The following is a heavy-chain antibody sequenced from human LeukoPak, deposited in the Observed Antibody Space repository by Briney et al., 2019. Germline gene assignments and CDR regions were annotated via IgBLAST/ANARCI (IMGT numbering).Heavy chain of an antibody. CDR1: GYTFTGYY. J-gene: IGHJ4*02. D-gene: IGHD6-6*01. CDR3: ARGNPYSSYNDY. V-gene: IGHV1-2*02. CDR2: INPNSGGT. Sequence: ASVEVSCKASGYTFTGYYMHWVRQAPGQGLEWMGWINPNSGGTNYAQKFQGRVTMTRDTSISTAYMELSRLRSDDTAVYYCARGNPYSSYNDYWGQGTLVTVSS.